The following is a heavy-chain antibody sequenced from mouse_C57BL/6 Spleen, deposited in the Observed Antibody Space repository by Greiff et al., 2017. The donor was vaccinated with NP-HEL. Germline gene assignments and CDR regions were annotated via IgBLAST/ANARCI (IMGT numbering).Heavy chain of an antibody. Sequence: EVQRVESGPGMVKPSQSLSLTCTVTGYSITSGYDWHWIRHFPGNKLEWMGYISYSGSTNYNPSLKSRISITHDTSKNHFFLKLNSVTTEDTATYYCARGGGDYDGAWFAYWGQGTLVTVSA. J-gene: IGHJ3*01. D-gene: IGHD2-4*01. V-gene: IGHV3-1*01. CDR3: ARGGGDYDGAWFAY. CDR2: ISYSGST. CDR1: GYSITSGYD.